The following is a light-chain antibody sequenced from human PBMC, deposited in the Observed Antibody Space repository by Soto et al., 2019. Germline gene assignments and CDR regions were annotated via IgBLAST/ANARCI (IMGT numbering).Light chain of an antibody. CDR1: SSNIGSDY. CDR3: AAWDDSLSGWV. J-gene: IGLJ3*02. V-gene: IGLV1-47*02. CDR2: TND. Sequence: QSVLTQPPSASGTPGQRVTISCSGSSSNIGSDYVYWYQHLPGTAPKLLIYTNDQRPSGVPDRFSGSKSGTSASLAISGLRSEDEADYYCAAWDDSLSGWVFGGGTKPPS.